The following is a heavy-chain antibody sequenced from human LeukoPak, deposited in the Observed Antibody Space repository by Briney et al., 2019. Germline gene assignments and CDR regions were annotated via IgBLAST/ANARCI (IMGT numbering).Heavy chain of an antibody. D-gene: IGHD3-3*01. V-gene: IGHV4-4*07. CDR2: IYPSGST. CDR3: AFGGYRRMCDY. CDR1: GGSISSYY. Sequence: PSETLSLTCSVSGGSISSYYWSWIRQPAGKGLEWIGRIYPSGSTNYNPSLNSRVTMSVDTSKNQFSLKLSSVTAPDTAVYYCAFGGYRRMCDYWGRGTLDTVSS. J-gene: IGHJ4*02.